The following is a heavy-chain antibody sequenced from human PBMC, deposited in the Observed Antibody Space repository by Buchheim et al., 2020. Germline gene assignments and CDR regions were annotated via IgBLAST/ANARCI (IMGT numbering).Heavy chain of an antibody. CDR3: ASNFFTGYSSSWTENWFDP. Sequence: QVQLVQSGAEVKKPGSSVKVSCKASGGTFSSYAISWVRQAPGQGLEWMGGIIPIFGTANYAQKFQGRVTITADKSASTAYMELSSLRSEDTAVYYCASNFFTGYSSSWTENWFDPWGQGTL. D-gene: IGHD6-13*01. J-gene: IGHJ5*02. CDR1: GGTFSSYA. CDR2: IIPIFGTA. V-gene: IGHV1-69*06.